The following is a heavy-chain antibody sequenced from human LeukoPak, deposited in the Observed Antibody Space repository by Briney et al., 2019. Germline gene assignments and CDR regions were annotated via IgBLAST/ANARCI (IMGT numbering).Heavy chain of an antibody. CDR1: GFTFSRYR. CDR2: IETDGRST. D-gene: IGHD3-22*01. Sequence: HPGGSLRLSCAASGFTFSRYRMHWVRQAPGKGLVWVSQIETDGRSTTYADSVKGRFTTSRDNAKNTLWLQMDSLRAEDTAVYYCASLGSRYSESSGSSKGGDYWGQGTLVTVSS. CDR3: ASLGSRYSESSGSSKGGDY. J-gene: IGHJ4*02. V-gene: IGHV3-74*01.